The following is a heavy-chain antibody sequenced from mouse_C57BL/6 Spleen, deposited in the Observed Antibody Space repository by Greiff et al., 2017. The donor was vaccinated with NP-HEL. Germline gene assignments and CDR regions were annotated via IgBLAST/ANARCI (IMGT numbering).Heavy chain of an antibody. CDR2: INPNYGTT. V-gene: IGHV1-39*01. D-gene: IGHD4-1*01. J-gene: IGHJ3*01. CDR1: GYSFTDYN. CDR3: ARIGTGRGFAY. Sequence: VHVKQSGPELVKPGASVKISCKASGYSFTDYNMNWVKQSNGKSLEWIGVINPNYGTTSYNQKFKGKATLTVDQSSSTAYMQLNSLTSEDSAVYYWARIGTGRGFAYWGQGTLVTVSA.